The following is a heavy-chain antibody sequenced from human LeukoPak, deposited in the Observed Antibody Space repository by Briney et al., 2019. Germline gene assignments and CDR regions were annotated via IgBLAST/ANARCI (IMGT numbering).Heavy chain of an antibody. Sequence: KPSETLSLTCTVSGASPYWTWIRQPPGKGLEWIGYIYSTTGTTNSNPSLKSRVTMSLDTSKKRLSLKLSAVTAADTAVYYCARGYGWFDPWGQGILVIVSS. J-gene: IGHJ5*02. CDR1: GASPY. CDR2: IYSTTGTT. CDR3: ARGYGWFDP. D-gene: IGHD3-10*01. V-gene: IGHV4-4*09.